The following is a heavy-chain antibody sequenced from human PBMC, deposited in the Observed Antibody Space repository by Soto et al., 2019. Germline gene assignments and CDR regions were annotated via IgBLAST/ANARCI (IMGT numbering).Heavy chain of an antibody. J-gene: IGHJ4*02. D-gene: IGHD6-13*01. CDR3: AKDPSSSWFRVDY. CDR1: GFTFDDYA. CDR2: ISWNSGSI. Sequence: EVQLVESGGGLVQPGRSLRLSCAASGFTFDDYAMHWVRQAPGKGLEWVSGISWNSGSIGYADSVKGRFTISRDNAKNSLYLQMSSLRAEDTALYYCAKDPSSSWFRVDYWGQGTLVTVSS. V-gene: IGHV3-9*01.